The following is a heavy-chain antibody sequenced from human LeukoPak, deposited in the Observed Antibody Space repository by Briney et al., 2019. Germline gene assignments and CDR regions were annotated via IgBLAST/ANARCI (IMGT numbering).Heavy chain of an antibody. CDR3: ARGYDFWSGYYSIGDRVAFDI. D-gene: IGHD3-3*01. Sequence: SETLSLTCTVSGGSISSYYWSWIRQPAGKGLEWIGRIYTSGSTNYNPSLKSRVTMSVDTSKNQFSLKLSSVTAADTAVYFCARGYDFWSGYYSIGDRVAFDIWGQGTMVTVSS. CDR2: IYTSGST. V-gene: IGHV4-4*07. CDR1: GGSISSYY. J-gene: IGHJ3*02.